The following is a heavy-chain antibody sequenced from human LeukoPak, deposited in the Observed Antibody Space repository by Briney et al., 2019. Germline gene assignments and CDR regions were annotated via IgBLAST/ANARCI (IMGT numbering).Heavy chain of an antibody. Sequence: ASVKVSCKASGYIFTGYYMHWVRQAPGQGLEWMGWINPNSGGTNYAQKFQGRVTMTRDTSISTAYMELSRLRSDDTAVYYCARAEGTKRQAAFDIWGQGTMVTVSS. J-gene: IGHJ3*02. D-gene: IGHD5-24*01. CDR3: ARAEGTKRQAAFDI. CDR2: INPNSGGT. CDR1: GYIFTGYY. V-gene: IGHV1-2*02.